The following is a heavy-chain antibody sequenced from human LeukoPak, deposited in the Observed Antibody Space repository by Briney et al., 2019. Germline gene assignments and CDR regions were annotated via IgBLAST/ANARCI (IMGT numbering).Heavy chain of an antibody. J-gene: IGHJ4*02. V-gene: IGHV3-21*01. CDR2: ISSSSSHI. Sequence: GGSLTLPCAASGFPFSSYSMNWVRQAPGKGLEWVSSISSSSSHIYYADSEKGGFTISRDYAKNSLYVHMNTLSAEDTAVYYWARDWYLVDFWGQGTLVTVSS. CDR3: ARDWYLVDF. CDR1: GFPFSSYS. D-gene: IGHD6-13*01.